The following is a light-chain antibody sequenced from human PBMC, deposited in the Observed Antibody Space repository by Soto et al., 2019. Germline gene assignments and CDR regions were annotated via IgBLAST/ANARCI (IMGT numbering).Light chain of an antibody. Sequence: EIVMTQSPATLSVSPGERATLSCRASQSVSSNLAWYQQKPGQAPRLLIYGASTRATGIPARFSGSGSGTELTLTISSLQSEDFAVYYCQQYNNWPPTFGQGTKLAMK. CDR1: QSVSSN. V-gene: IGKV3-15*01. J-gene: IGKJ2*01. CDR3: QQYNNWPPT. CDR2: GAS.